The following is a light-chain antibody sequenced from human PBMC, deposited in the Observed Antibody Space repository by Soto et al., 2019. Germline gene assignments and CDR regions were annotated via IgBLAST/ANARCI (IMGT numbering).Light chain of an antibody. J-gene: IGKJ1*01. V-gene: IGKV1-39*01. Sequence: DIQMTQSPSTLSASVGDRVTITCRASQSISSWLAWYQQKPGKAPNLLIYAASSLQSGVPSRFSGAGSGTDFTLTIANLHPEDFAIYYCKQSYSTQWTFGQGSKVDI. CDR3: KQSYSTQWT. CDR2: AAS. CDR1: QSISSW.